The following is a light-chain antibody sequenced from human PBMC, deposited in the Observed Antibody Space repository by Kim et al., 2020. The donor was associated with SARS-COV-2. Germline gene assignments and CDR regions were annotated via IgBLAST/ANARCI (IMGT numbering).Light chain of an antibody. CDR3: QQFYTYPIT. V-gene: IGKV1-5*03. J-gene: IGKJ5*01. Sequence: ASVGYRVTITCRASQSIYSYVAWYQQKPGNVPKILIYKASTLESGVPSRFSGSESGTEFTLTISSLQPDDLATYYCQQFYTYPITFGQGTRLEIK. CDR1: QSIYSY. CDR2: KAS.